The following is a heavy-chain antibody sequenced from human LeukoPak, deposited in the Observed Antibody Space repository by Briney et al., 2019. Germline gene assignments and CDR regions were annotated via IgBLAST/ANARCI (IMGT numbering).Heavy chain of an antibody. CDR2: ISYGGNT. CDR1: GGSISSSSYY. J-gene: IGHJ5*02. Sequence: SETLSLTCTVSGGSISSSSYYWGWIRQPPGKGLEWIGSISYGGNTYYNPSLKSRVTVSVDTSKNQFSLQLTSVTAAGTAVYYCARDIVVVTPGWFDPWGQGTLVTVSS. D-gene: IGHD2-15*01. CDR3: ARDIVVVTPGWFDP. V-gene: IGHV4-39*01.